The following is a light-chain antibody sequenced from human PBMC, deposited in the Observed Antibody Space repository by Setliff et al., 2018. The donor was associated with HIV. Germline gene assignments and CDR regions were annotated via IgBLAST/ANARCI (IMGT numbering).Light chain of an antibody. V-gene: IGLV1-44*01. CDR1: SSNIGSNT. CDR2: SNN. CDR3: AAWDDSLNVLV. J-gene: IGLJ2*01. Sequence: QSVLTQPPSASGTPGQRVTISCSGSSSNIGSNTVNWYQQLPGTAPKLLIYSNNQRPSGVPDRFSGSKSGTSASLAISGLQSEDEADYYCAAWDDSLNVLVFGGGTKATVL.